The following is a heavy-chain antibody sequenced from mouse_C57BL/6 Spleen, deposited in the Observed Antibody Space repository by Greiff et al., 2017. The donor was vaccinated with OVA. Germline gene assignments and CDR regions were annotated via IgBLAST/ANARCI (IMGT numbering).Heavy chain of an antibody. CDR1: GFTFSDYG. D-gene: IGHD3-3*01. J-gene: IGHJ4*01. CDR2: IRSGSSTI. CDR3: ARGRDAAMDY. Sequence: EVKLVESGGGLVKPGGSLKLSCAASGFTFSDYGMHWVRQAPEQGLEWVAYIRSGSSTIYSADTVKGRFPISRDNAKNTLFLQMTSLRSEDTAMYYCARGRDAAMDYWGQGTSGTVSS. V-gene: IGHV5-17*01.